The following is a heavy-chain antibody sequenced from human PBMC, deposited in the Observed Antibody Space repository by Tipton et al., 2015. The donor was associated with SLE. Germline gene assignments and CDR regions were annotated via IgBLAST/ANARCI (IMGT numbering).Heavy chain of an antibody. Sequence: TLSLTCTVSGGYISSHYWSWIRQRPGKGLEWIGYIYYSGSTDYNPSLKSRVTISVDTSKHQFSLKLGSVTAADTDVYYCSREVTVTGGDAFDIWGQGAMVSFSS. CDR3: SREVTVTGGDAFDI. CDR2: IYYSGST. J-gene: IGHJ3*02. D-gene: IGHD4-17*01. CDR1: GGYISSHY. V-gene: IGHV4-59*11.